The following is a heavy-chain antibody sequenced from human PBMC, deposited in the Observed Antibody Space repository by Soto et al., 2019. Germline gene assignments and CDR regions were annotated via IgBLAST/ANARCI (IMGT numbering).Heavy chain of an antibody. CDR2: IYYSGST. V-gene: IGHV4-31*03. Sequence: QVQLQESGPGLVKPSQTLSLTCTVSGGSISSGGYYWSWIRQHPGKGLEWIGYIYYSGSTYYNPSRNSRVTISVDTSKNQFSLKLSSVTAADTAVYYCARADRSNWGSESMDVWGQGTTVTVSS. CDR1: GGSISSGGYY. CDR3: ARADRSNWGSESMDV. D-gene: IGHD7-27*01. J-gene: IGHJ6*02.